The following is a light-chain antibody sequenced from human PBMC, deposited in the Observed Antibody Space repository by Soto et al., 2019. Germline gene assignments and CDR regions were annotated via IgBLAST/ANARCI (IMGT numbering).Light chain of an antibody. J-gene: IGKJ4*01. V-gene: IGKV3-11*01. CDR3: LLRYDWPPGAT. Sequence: EIVLTQSPATLSLSPGERATLSCRASQSVGNYLAWYPQRPGQAPRLLIYDASNSATGIPARFSGSGSGTEFALTICSRDPDDFEFYYCLLRYDWPPGATLGDGTLMEI. CDR1: QSVGNY. CDR2: DAS.